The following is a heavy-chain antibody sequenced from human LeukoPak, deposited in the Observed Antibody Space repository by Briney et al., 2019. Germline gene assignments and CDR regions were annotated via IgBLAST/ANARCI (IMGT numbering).Heavy chain of an antibody. CDR2: VSGSDDRK. J-gene: IGHJ4*02. CDR1: GFSFKNFA. D-gene: IGHD1-26*01. CDR3: AKYSGSYYYPPNWDS. V-gene: IGHV3-23*01. Sequence: GGSLRLSCSVTGFSFKNFAMHWVRQAPGKGLEWVSTVSGSDDRKYYADSVKGRSTISRDNSKYTLYLRLTSLRAEDTAVYFCAKYSGSYYYPPNWDSWGQGTLVTVSS.